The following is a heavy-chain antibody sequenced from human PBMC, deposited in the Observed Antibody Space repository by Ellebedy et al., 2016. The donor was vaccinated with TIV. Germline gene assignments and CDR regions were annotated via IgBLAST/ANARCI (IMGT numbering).Heavy chain of an antibody. CDR1: GFTFIYYS. V-gene: IGHV3-48*04. Sequence: GESLKISCAASGFTFIYYSMNWVRQAPGKGLEWISYISSDSSKIVYADSVKGRFTVSRDNAGNSLFLQMNSLRVEDTAVYFCARDRCTNGVCPVGHDVWGQGTVVTVSA. J-gene: IGHJ3*01. D-gene: IGHD2-8*01. CDR3: ARDRCTNGVCPVGHDV. CDR2: ISSDSSKI.